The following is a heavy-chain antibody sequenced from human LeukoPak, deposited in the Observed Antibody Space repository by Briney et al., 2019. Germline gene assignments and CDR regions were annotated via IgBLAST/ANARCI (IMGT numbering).Heavy chain of an antibody. CDR3: ARDRDPYGGKPFDY. J-gene: IGHJ4*02. CDR2: ISSSRSYI. D-gene: IGHD4/OR15-4a*01. CDR1: GFTFSSYS. Sequence: AGGSLRLSRAASGFTFSSYSMNWVRQAPGKGLEWVSSISSSRSYIYYADSVKGRFTMSRDNAKNSLYLQMNSLRAEDTAVYYCARDRDPYGGKPFDYWGQGTLVTVSS. V-gene: IGHV3-21*01.